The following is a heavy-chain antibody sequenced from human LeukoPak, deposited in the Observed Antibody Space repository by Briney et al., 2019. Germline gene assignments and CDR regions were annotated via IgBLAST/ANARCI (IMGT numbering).Heavy chain of an antibody. Sequence: PGGSLRLSCAASGFAFNTYSMNWVREAPGKGLEWVSFISSSTTIYYTDSVKGRFTISRDNAQNSLYLQMNSLRAEDTAVYYCARDRGYYFDYWGQGTPVTVSS. CDR3: ARDRGYYFDY. CDR2: ISSSTTI. V-gene: IGHV3-48*01. J-gene: IGHJ4*02. CDR1: GFAFNTYS.